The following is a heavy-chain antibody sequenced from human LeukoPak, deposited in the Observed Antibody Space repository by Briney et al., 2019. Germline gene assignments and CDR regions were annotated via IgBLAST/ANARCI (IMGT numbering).Heavy chain of an antibody. CDR3: ATLGYSTTPYYTDV. V-gene: IGHV4-59*01. CDR1: GGSISSYY. Sequence: SETLSLTCTVSGGSISSYYWSWIRQPPGKGLEWIGYIYYSGSTNYNPSLTSRVTISVDTSKNQFSLKLSSVTAADTAVYYCATLGYSTTPYYTDVWGKGTTVTVSS. J-gene: IGHJ6*03. CDR2: IYYSGST. D-gene: IGHD6-13*01.